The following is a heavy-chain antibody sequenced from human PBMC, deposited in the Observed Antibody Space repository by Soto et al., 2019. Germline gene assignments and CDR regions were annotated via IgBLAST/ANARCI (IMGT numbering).Heavy chain of an antibody. V-gene: IGHV3-74*01. D-gene: IGHD6-19*01. Sequence: GGSLRLSCAASGFTFSSYGMHWVRQAPGKGLVWVSGIRCGGSSTSYADSVKGRFTISRDNAKNTLYLQMNSLRAEDTAVYYCARSRISGWDAFDTWGQGTMVTVSS. CDR2: IRCGGSST. CDR3: ARSRISGWDAFDT. J-gene: IGHJ3*02. CDR1: GFTFSSYG.